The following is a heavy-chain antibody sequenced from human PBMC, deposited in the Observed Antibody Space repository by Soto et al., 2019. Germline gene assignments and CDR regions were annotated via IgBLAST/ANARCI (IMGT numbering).Heavy chain of an antibody. CDR2: VYYSGGA. Sequence: SETLSLTCAVSGGSIHNSHSFWGWIRQPPGKGLDFIANVYYSGGAHYNPSFKSRVTISVDTATNQVSLRMSSVTAADTAVYYCARLAPRRYCGGDCPGGAFDIWGQGTMVTVSS. J-gene: IGHJ3*02. CDR1: GGSIHNSHSF. V-gene: IGHV4-39*01. D-gene: IGHD2-21*02. CDR3: ARLAPRRYCGGDCPGGAFDI.